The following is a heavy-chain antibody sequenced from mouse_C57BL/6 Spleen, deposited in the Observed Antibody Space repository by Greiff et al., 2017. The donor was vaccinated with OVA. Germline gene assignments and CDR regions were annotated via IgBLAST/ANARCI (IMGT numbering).Heavy chain of an antibody. CDR1: GYAFSSYW. V-gene: IGHV1-80*01. CDR2: IYPGDGDT. J-gene: IGHJ2*01. D-gene: IGHD1-1*01. CDR3: ARNYYGSIWDY. Sequence: QVQLQQSGAELVKPGASVKISCKASGYAFSSYWMNWVKQRPGKGLEWIGQIYPGDGDTNYNGKFKGKATLTADKSSSTAYMQLSSLTSEDSAVYFCARNYYGSIWDYWGQGTTLTVSS.